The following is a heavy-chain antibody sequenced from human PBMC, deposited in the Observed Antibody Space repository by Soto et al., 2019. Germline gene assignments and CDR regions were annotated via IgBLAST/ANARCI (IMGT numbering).Heavy chain of an antibody. CDR1: GFTFSSYS. Sequence: GGSLRLSCSASGFTFSSYSMHWVRQAPGKGLEYVSAISSTGGITYYADSVKGRFTISRDNSKNTLYLQMSSLRAEDTALYYCVKAHPDLYDSSAEGGGYWGQGTLVTVSS. J-gene: IGHJ4*02. D-gene: IGHD3-22*01. CDR2: ISSTGGIT. V-gene: IGHV3-64D*08. CDR3: VKAHPDLYDSSAEGGGY.